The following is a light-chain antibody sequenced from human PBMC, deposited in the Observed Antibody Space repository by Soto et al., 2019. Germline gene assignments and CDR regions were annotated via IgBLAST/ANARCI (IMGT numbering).Light chain of an antibody. CDR3: QQYGSSPRIS. CDR1: QSISSNS. CDR2: GAS. J-gene: IGKJ5*01. Sequence: EIVWTQSPSTLSLSPGERSTLSCISIQSISSNSLAWYQQKPGQAPRLFIYGASSRATGIPDRFIGSGSGTHFTLTISRLEPEDFALYYCQQYGSSPRISFGQGTRLET. V-gene: IGKV3-20*01.